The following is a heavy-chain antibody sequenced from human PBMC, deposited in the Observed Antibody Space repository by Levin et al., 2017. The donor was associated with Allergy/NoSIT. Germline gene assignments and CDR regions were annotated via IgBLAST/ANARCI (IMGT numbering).Heavy chain of an antibody. J-gene: IGHJ4*02. CDR3: ARAEVGSEH. V-gene: IGHV4-61*02. CDR2: IYSSGSA. CDR1: GGSISSGSYY. Sequence: SETLSLTCKVSGGSISSGSYYWSWIRRPAARGLDWIGRIYSSGSANYNPSLKSRVTISVDTSKNQFSLKLSSVTAADTAVYYCARAEVGSEHWGQGTLVTVSS. D-gene: IGHD3-10*01.